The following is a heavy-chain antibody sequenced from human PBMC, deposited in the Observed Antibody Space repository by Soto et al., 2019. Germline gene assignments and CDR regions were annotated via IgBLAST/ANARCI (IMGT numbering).Heavy chain of an antibody. CDR3: AAVRYYYDSSGYWDFDY. D-gene: IGHD3-22*01. Sequence: SVKVSCKASGFTFTSSAVQWVRQARGQRLEWIGWIVVGSGNTNYAQKFQERVTITRDMSTSTAYMELSSLRSEDTAVYYCAAVRYYYDSSGYWDFDYWGQGTLVTVSS. V-gene: IGHV1-58*01. CDR2: IVVGSGNT. J-gene: IGHJ4*02. CDR1: GFTFTSSA.